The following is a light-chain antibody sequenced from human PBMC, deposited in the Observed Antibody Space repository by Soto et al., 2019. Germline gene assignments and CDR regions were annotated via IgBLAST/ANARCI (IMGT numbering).Light chain of an antibody. Sequence: EVVMTQSPATLSVSPGERATLSCRASESVSRNLAWYQQKPGHAPRLLIYDASTRATGITDRFSGGGSGTEFTLTISSLQSEDFVVYYCQQYNSWPPITFGQGTRLEIK. CDR1: ESVSRN. CDR2: DAS. V-gene: IGKV3-15*01. CDR3: QQYNSWPPIT. J-gene: IGKJ5*01.